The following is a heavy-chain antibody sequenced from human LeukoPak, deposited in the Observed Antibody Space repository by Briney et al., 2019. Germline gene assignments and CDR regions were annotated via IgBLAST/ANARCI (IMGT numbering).Heavy chain of an antibody. Sequence: GGSLRLSCAASGFTFSSYTMNWVRQAPGKGLEWVSSISSSSSYIYYAGSVKGRFTISRDNSKNTLYLQMNSLRAEDTAVYYCAKLDPTTANWGQGTLVTVSS. V-gene: IGHV3-21*04. J-gene: IGHJ4*02. CDR1: GFTFSSYT. CDR3: AKLDPTTAN. CDR2: ISSSSSYI. D-gene: IGHD1-1*01.